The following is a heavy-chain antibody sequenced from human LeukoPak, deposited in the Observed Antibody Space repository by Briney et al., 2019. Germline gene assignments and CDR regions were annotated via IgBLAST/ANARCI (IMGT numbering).Heavy chain of an antibody. V-gene: IGHV3-9*01. J-gene: IGHJ4*02. Sequence: GGSLRLSCAASGFTFGDYAMHWVRQVPGKGLEWVSSIKWNSGNIGYAESVKGRFTISRDNAKNSLYLQMNSLRPEDTALYYCAKDSLYEWELLCFEYWGQGTLVTVSS. D-gene: IGHD1-26*01. CDR2: IKWNSGNI. CDR3: AKDSLYEWELLCFEY. CDR1: GFTFGDYA.